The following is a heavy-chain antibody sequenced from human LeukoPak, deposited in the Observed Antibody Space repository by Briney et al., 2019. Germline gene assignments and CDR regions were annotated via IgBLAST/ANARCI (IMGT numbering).Heavy chain of an antibody. V-gene: IGHV4-39*01. CDR3: ARHRRGAVAGTANFDY. J-gene: IGHJ4*02. CDR2: IYYSGST. Sequence: SETLSPTCTVSGGSISSSSYYWGWIRQPPGKGLEWIGSIYYSGSTYYNPSLKSRVTISVDTSKNQFSLKLSSVTAADTAVYYCARHRRGAVAGTANFDYWGQGTLVTVSS. CDR1: GGSISSSSYY. D-gene: IGHD6-19*01.